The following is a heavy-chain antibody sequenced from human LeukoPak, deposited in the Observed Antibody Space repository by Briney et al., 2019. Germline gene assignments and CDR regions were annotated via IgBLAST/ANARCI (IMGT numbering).Heavy chain of an antibody. CDR2: INPSGGSI. V-gene: IGHV1-46*01. D-gene: IGHD3-10*01. CDR3: ARDRVLWFVTDAFDI. CDR1: GYIFTSYY. J-gene: IGHJ3*02. Sequence: ASVKVSCNASGYIFTSYYMYWVRQAPGQGLEWMGIINPSGGSIRYAQKFQGRVTMTRDTSISTAYMELSRLRSDDTAVYYCARDRVLWFVTDAFDIWGQGTMVTVSS.